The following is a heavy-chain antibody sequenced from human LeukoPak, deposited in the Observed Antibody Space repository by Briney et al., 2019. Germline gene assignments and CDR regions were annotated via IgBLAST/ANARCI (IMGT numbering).Heavy chain of an antibody. V-gene: IGHV3-48*03. Sequence: GGSLRLSCAASGFTFSSYEMNWVRQAPGKGLEWVSYISSSGSTIYYADSVKGRFTISRDNAKNSLYLQMNSLRAEDTAVYYCARAPGYGAAYYFDYWGQGTLVTVPS. CDR3: ARAPGYGAAYYFDY. CDR1: GFTFSSYE. CDR2: ISSSGSTI. D-gene: IGHD1-1*01. J-gene: IGHJ4*02.